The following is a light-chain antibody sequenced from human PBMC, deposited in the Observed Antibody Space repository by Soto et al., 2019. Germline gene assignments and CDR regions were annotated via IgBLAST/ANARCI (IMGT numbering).Light chain of an antibody. CDR3: QQDNNWPPLT. V-gene: IGKV3-15*01. CDR2: GAS. J-gene: IGKJ4*01. Sequence: EIVMTQSPATLSVSPGERATLSCRASQSFSVNLAWYQQKPGQPPRLLIYGASTRATGIPARFSGSGSGTEFTLTINSLQSEDFAVYYCQQDNNWPPLTFGGGTKVDI. CDR1: QSFSVN.